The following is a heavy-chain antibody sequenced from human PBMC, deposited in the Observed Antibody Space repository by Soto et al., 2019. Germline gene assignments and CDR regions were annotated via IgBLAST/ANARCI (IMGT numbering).Heavy chain of an antibody. J-gene: IGHJ4*02. CDR1: GNSCTTYY. V-gene: IGHV1-46*01. CDR3: AGLYHYDSSGYYDY. Sequence: ASVKVSCKASGNSCTTYYMHWVRQAPGQGLEWMGIINPSGGRTTYAQKFQGRVTMTRDTSTSTFHMELSSLTSEDTAVYYCAGLYHYDSSGYYDYWGQGTLVTVSS. D-gene: IGHD3-22*01. CDR2: INPSGGRT.